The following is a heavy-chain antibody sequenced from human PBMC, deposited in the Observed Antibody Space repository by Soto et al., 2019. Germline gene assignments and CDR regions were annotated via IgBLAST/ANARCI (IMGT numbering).Heavy chain of an antibody. CDR2: IYYSAST. CDR3: ARDLVMSAYSGYDFEGYFDY. J-gene: IGHJ4*02. Sequence: QVQLQESGPGLVKPSQTLSLTCTVSGGSISIGGYYWSWIRQHPGKGLEWIGYIYYSASTYYNPSLKSRVTISLHTSKNHFSLKLSSVTAADTAVYYCARDLVMSAYSGYDFEGYFDYWGQGTLVTVSS. CDR1: GGSISIGGYY. V-gene: IGHV4-31*03. D-gene: IGHD5-12*01.